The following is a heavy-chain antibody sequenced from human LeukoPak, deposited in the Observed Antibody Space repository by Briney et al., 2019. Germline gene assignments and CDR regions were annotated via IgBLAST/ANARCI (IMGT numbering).Heavy chain of an antibody. CDR1: GGSFSGYY. V-gene: IGHV4-34*01. J-gene: IGHJ6*03. D-gene: IGHD2-2*02. Sequence: SETLSLTCAVYGGSFSGYYWSWIRQPPGKGLEWIGEINHSGSTNYNPSLKSRVTISVDTSKDQFSLKLSSVTAADTAVYYCARTNGVGYCSSTSCYTVRNYYYYYMDVWGKGTTVTVSS. CDR2: INHSGST. CDR3: ARTNGVGYCSSTSCYTVRNYYYYYMDV.